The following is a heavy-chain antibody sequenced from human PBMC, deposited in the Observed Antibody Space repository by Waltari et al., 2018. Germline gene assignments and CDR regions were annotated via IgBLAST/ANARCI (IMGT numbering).Heavy chain of an antibody. D-gene: IGHD6-6*01. CDR3: ASGWQLGVDY. Sequence: QLQLQESGPGLVKPSETLSLTCTVSGGSISSSSYYWGWIRQPPGKGLEWIGSIYYSGSTYYNPSLKSRVTISVDTSKNQFSLKLGSVTAADTAVYYCASGWQLGVDYWGQGTLVTVSS. J-gene: IGHJ4*02. CDR1: GGSISSSSYY. V-gene: IGHV4-39*01. CDR2: IYYSGST.